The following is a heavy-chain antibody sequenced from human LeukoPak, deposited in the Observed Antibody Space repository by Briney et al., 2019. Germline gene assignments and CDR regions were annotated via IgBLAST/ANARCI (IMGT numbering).Heavy chain of an antibody. CDR2: MSYGGGSK. J-gene: IGHJ5*02. Sequence: GGSLRLSCAASGFTFSSYAMNWVRQAPGMGLEWVAAMSYGGGSKYYADSVKGRFTISRDNSKNTLYLQMNSLRAEDTAAYYYATQARQQLVWSLFDPWGQGTLVTVSS. CDR3: ATQARQQLVWSLFDP. CDR1: GFTFSSYA. V-gene: IGHV3-23*01. D-gene: IGHD6-13*01.